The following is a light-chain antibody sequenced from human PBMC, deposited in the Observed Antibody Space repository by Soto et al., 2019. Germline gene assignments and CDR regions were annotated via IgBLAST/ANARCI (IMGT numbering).Light chain of an antibody. V-gene: IGKV3-15*01. J-gene: IGKJ1*01. CDR1: QSVSSN. CDR3: HQYNNWPLWT. Sequence: EIVMTQSPATLSVSSGERATLSCRASQSVSSNLAWYQQKRGQGPRLLIYGASTRATGIPARFSGSGSGTEFTLTISSLQSEDFAVYYCHQYNNWPLWTFGQGTKVEIK. CDR2: GAS.